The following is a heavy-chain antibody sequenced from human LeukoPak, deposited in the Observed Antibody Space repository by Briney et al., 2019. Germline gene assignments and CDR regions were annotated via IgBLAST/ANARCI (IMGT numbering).Heavy chain of an antibody. D-gene: IGHD3-22*01. CDR1: GFTVSSNY. CDR2: IYSGGST. CDR3: ARNLNYYDSSAYDY. V-gene: IGHV3-53*01. J-gene: IGHJ4*02. Sequence: GGSLRLSCAASGFTVSSNYMSWARQAPGKGLDWVSIIYSGGSTYYTDSVKGRFTISRDSSKNTLYLQMNSLRAEDTAVYYCARNLNYYDSSAYDYWGQGTLVTVSS.